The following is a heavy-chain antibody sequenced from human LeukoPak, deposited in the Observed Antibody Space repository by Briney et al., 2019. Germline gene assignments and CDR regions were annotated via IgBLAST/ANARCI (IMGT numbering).Heavy chain of an antibody. Sequence: GGSLRLSCAASGFTFSSYSMNWVRQAPGKGLEWVSSIRSSSSYIYYPDSVKGRFTISRDNAKNSLYLQMNSLRAEDTAVYYCARGATRGRYFDWSLRAHFDYWGQGTLVTVSS. CDR1: GFTFSSYS. CDR2: IRSSSSYI. V-gene: IGHV3-21*01. D-gene: IGHD3-9*01. CDR3: ARGATRGRYFDWSLRAHFDY. J-gene: IGHJ4*02.